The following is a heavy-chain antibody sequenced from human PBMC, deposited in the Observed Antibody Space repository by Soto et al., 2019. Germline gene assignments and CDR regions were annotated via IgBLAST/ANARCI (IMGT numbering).Heavy chain of an antibody. CDR2: IFYSGVT. Sequence: ETLSLTCTVSGGSISGHYWTWIRQPPGKELEWIGHIFYSGVTNYNPSLKSRVTLSVDTSKNQFSLKLRSVTAEDTAVYYCARVGSSGWSPDYWGRGTLVTVSS. CDR3: ARVGSSGWSPDY. J-gene: IGHJ4*02. CDR1: GGSISGHY. V-gene: IGHV4-59*11. D-gene: IGHD6-19*01.